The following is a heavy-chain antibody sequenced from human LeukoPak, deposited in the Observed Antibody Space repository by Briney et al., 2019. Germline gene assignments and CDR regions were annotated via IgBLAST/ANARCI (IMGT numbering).Heavy chain of an antibody. Sequence: SETLSLTGTVSGGSLSTYFWTWIRQPAGKGLEWIGRIYASGGTTHTPSLKSRVTMSVDTSKSQFSLKLSSVTAADTAVYYCARAVYDTSGYYIDYSGQGTLVTVSS. CDR1: GGSLSTYF. D-gene: IGHD3-22*01. CDR3: ARAVYDTSGYYIDY. CDR2: IYASGGT. V-gene: IGHV4-4*07. J-gene: IGHJ4*02.